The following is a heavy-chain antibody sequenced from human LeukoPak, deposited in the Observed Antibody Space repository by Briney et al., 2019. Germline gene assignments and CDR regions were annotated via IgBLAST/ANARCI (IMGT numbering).Heavy chain of an antibody. CDR1: GGTFSDSDYA. D-gene: IGHD6-13*01. Sequence: SVKVSCKDSGGTFSDSDYAVSWVRQAPGQGLEWVGRIIPILGIANYAQKFQGRVTITADKSTSTAYMELSSLKSEDTAVYYCARAETAYSSSWHSRGSAFDIWGQGTMVTVSS. CDR3: ARAETAYSSSWHSRGSAFDI. J-gene: IGHJ3*02. V-gene: IGHV1-69*04. CDR2: IIPILGIA.